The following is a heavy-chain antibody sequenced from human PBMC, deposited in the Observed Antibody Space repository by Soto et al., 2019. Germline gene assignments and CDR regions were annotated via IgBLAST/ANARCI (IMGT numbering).Heavy chain of an antibody. V-gene: IGHV3-53*01. CDR1: GFTVSSNY. CDR3: ASEGVSYFDCSNYYYGMDV. J-gene: IGHJ6*02. CDR2: IYSGGST. Sequence: GGSLSVSYGAAGFTVSSNYVSWVRKAQGKGLEWVSVIYSGGSTYYADSVKGRFTISRDNSKNTLYLQMNSLRAEDTAVYYCASEGVSYFDCSNYYYGMDVWGQGTTVTVSS. D-gene: IGHD3-9*01.